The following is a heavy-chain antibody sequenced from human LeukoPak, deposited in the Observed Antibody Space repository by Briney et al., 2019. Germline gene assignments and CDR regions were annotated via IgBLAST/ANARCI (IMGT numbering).Heavy chain of an antibody. CDR1: VGSISSSSYY. J-gene: IGHJ4*02. CDR3: ARHEAFGGYPYYFDY. D-gene: IGHD3-3*01. Sequence: SETLSLTCTVSVGSISSSSYYWGWIRQPPGKGLEWIGSIYYSGSTYYNPSLKSRVTISVDTSKNQFSLKLSSVTAADTAVYYCARHEAFGGYPYYFDYWGQGTLVTVSS. CDR2: IYYSGST. V-gene: IGHV4-39*01.